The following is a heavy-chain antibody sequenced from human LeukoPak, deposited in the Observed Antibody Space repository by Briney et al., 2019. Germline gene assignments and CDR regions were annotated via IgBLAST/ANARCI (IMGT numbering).Heavy chain of an antibody. J-gene: IGHJ5*02. V-gene: IGHV3-15*01. CDR1: GFTFSNAW. D-gene: IGHD3-10*01. Sequence: GGSLRLSCAASGFTFSNAWMSWVRQAPGKGLEWVGRIKSKTDGGTTDYAAPVKGRFTISRDDSKNTLYLQMSSLRAEDTAVFYCARYYYGSGTSFDPWGQGTLVTVSS. CDR2: IKSKTDGGTT. CDR3: ARYYYGSGTSFDP.